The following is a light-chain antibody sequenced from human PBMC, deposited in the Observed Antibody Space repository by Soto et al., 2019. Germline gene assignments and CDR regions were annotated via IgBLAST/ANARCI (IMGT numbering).Light chain of an antibody. CDR2: SDN. CDR1: SSYIGSNY. CDR3: AAWDDSLSGLV. Sequence: QPVLSQPPAASGTPGQRVTISCSGTSSYIGSNYVSWYQQLPGTAPKLLIYSDNQRPSGVPDRFSGSKSGTSASLAISGLRSDDDADYYCAAWDDSLSGLVFGGGTKVTVL. J-gene: IGLJ2*01. V-gene: IGLV1-47*02.